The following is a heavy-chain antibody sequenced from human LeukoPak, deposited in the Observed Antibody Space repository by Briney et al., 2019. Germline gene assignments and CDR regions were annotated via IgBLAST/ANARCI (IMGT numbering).Heavy chain of an antibody. J-gene: IGHJ6*02. V-gene: IGHV3-48*03. CDR2: ISSSGSTI. CDR1: GFTFSSYE. D-gene: IGHD3-10*01. Sequence: GGSPRLSCAASGFTFSSYEMNWVRQAPGKGLEWVSYISSSGSTIYYADSVKGRFTISRDNAKNSLYLQMNSLRAEDTAVYYCARELITMVRGVKRGYGMDVWGQGTTVTVSS. CDR3: ARELITMVRGVKRGYGMDV.